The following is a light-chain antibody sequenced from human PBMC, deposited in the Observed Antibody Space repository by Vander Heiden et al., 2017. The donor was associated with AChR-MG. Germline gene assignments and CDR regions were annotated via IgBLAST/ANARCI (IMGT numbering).Light chain of an antibody. CDR2: DNN. V-gene: IGLV1-51*01. CDR3: GAWDSSLSDVL. Sequence: QSVFTQPPSVSAAPGQQVTNPCPGSSSNIGNNYVSWYQQLPGTAPKLLIYDNNKRPSGIPDRFSGSKSGTSATLGITGLQTGDEAGYYCGAWDSSLSDVLLGGGTKLTVL. J-gene: IGLJ2*01. CDR1: SSNIGNNY.